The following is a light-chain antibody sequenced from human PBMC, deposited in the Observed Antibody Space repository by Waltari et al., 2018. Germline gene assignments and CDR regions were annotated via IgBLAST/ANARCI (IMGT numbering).Light chain of an antibody. V-gene: IGLV2-8*01. CDR2: EVT. J-gene: IGLJ1*01. CDR1: NSDVGAYNY. Sequence: QSVLTPPPSATGSPGQSVTISCPGTNSDVGAYNYVPWYQQHPGKVPKLLIYEVTKRPSGVPDRFSGSKSGNTASLTVSGLQADDEADYYCSSYAHNNHFVFGTGTKVTVL. CDR3: SSYAHNNHFV.